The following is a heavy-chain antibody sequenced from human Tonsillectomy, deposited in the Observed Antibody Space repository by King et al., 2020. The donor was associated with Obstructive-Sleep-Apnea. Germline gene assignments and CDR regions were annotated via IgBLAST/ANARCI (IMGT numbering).Heavy chain of an antibody. Sequence: QLQESGPGLVRPSETLSLTCSVSGGSISSGNSYWGWVRQPPGRGLEWIGSSHSSGKSYSNPSLKSRVSISLDTSKRQFSLKLTPVTAADTAVYFCARDPVYGPGSYYSYGLDVWGHGTTVSVSS. J-gene: IGHJ6*02. CDR2: SHSSGKS. V-gene: IGHV4-39*07. CDR1: GGSISSGNSY. CDR3: ARDPVYGPGSYYSYGLDV. D-gene: IGHD3-10*01.